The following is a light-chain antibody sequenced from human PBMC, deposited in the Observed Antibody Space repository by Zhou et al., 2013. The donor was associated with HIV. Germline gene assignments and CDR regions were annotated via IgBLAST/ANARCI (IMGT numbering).Light chain of an antibody. Sequence: DIQMTQSPSSLSASVGDRVTITCRASQGIRNDLAWYQQKPGKAPKRLIYSVSRLQSGVPSRFSGSGSGTEFTLTISSLQPEDFATYYCLQHNGYPLTFGQGTKVEIK. CDR2: SVS. CDR3: LQHNGYPLT. V-gene: IGKV1-17*01. CDR1: QGIRND. J-gene: IGKJ1*01.